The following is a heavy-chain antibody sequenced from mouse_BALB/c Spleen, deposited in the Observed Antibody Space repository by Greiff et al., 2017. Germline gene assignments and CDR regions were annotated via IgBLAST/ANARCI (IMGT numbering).Heavy chain of an antibody. CDR2: INPSTGYT. D-gene: IGHD1-1*01. V-gene: IGHV1-7*01. J-gene: IGHJ2*01. CDR1: GYTFTSYW. Sequence: QVQLQQSGAELAKPGASVKMSCKASGYTFTSYWMHWVKQRPGQGLEWIGYINPSTGYTEYNQKFKDKATLTADKSSSTAYMQLSSLTSEDSAVYYCARGKPTVVAEDFDYWGQGTTLTVSS. CDR3: ARGKPTVVAEDFDY.